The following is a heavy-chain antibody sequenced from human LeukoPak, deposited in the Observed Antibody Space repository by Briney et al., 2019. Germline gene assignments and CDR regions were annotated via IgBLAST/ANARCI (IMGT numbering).Heavy chain of an antibody. V-gene: IGHV3-30*18. CDR3: AKGGSGRLMDV. CDR2: ISYDGSNK. J-gene: IGHJ6*02. CDR1: GFTFSSYG. D-gene: IGHD3-10*01. Sequence: GGSLRLSCAASGFTFSSYGMHWVRQAPGKGLEWVAVISYDGSNKYFADSVKGRFTISRDNSKNTLYLQMNSLRAEDTAVYYCAKGGSGRLMDVWGQGTTVTVSS.